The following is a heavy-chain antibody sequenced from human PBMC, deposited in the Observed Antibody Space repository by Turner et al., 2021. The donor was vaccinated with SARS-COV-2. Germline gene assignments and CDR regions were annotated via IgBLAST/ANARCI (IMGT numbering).Heavy chain of an antibody. Sequence: QVPLVESGGGVVQPGRSLRLSCAASGFTFITYGMHWVRQAPGKGLEWVAVIWYDGSDKYYADSVKGRFTISRDNSKNTLYLQMNNLRTEDTAVYYCARSTVTTPPDYWGLGTLFTVSS. CDR3: ARSTVTTPPDY. CDR1: GFTFITYG. J-gene: IGHJ4*02. CDR2: IWYDGSDK. V-gene: IGHV3-33*01. D-gene: IGHD4-17*01.